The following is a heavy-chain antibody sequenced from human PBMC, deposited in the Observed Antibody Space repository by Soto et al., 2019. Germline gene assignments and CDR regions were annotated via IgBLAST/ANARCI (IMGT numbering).Heavy chain of an antibody. J-gene: IGHJ4*02. CDR2: IIPIFGTS. CDR3: ARGGDYDILTGRLQQEYFDY. CDR1: GGTFSSYA. Sequence: ASVKVSCKASGGTFSSYAISWVRQAPGQGLEWMGGIIPIFGTSNYAQKFQGRVTITADESTSTAYMELSSLRSEDTAVYYCARGGDYDILTGRLQQEYFDYWGQGTLVTVSS. V-gene: IGHV1-69*13. D-gene: IGHD3-9*01.